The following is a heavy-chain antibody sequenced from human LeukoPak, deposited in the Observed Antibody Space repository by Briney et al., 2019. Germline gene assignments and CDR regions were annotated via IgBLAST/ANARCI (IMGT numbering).Heavy chain of an antibody. CDR3: ARGPIYGSGSYFDY. D-gene: IGHD3-10*01. V-gene: IGHV1-8*01. CDR2: MNPNSGNT. CDR1: GYTFTSFD. Sequence: ASVKVSCKASGYTFTSFDINWVGQATGQGLEWMGWMNPNSGNTGYAQKFQGRVTMTRDTSISTAYMELSNLRSDDTAVYYCARGPIYGSGSYFDYWGQGTLVTVSS. J-gene: IGHJ4*02.